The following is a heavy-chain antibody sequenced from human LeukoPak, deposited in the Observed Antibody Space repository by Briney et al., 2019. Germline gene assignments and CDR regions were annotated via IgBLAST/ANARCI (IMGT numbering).Heavy chain of an antibody. CDR1: GFTLNVYY. J-gene: IGHJ4*02. D-gene: IGHD2-21*02. V-gene: IGHV3-11*03. Sequence: GGSLRLSCEASGFTLNVYYMSWFRQAPGKGLEWIGYISSTGSYTTYADSVRGRFTISRDNAKSLLFLQVNNLRAEDTAVYYCARKLGGSQCGGDCFFDHWGQGTLVVVSS. CDR2: ISSTGSYT. CDR3: ARKLGGSQCGGDCFFDH.